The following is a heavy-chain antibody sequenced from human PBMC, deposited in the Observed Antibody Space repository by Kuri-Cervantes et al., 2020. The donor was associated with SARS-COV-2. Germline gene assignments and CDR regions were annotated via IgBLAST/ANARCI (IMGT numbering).Heavy chain of an antibody. CDR2: IKQDGSEE. D-gene: IGHD6-6*01. Sequence: GESLKISCAASGFIFSNYWMTWVRQAPGKGLEWVANIKQDGSEEFYVDSVKGRFTISRDNAKNSLYLQMNSLRAEDMALYYCARGGGIAARRVNYHFDYWGQGTLVTVSS. J-gene: IGHJ4*02. V-gene: IGHV3-7*03. CDR3: ARGGGIAARRVNYHFDY. CDR1: GFIFSNYW.